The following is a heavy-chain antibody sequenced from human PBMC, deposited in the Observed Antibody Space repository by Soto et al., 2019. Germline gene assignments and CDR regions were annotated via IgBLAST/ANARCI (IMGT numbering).Heavy chain of an antibody. Sequence: QVQLVESGGGVVQPGRSLRLSCEASGFTFGRYGMHWVRQAPGKGLEWVAVMSNDASTTYFADSVKGRFTISRDNYNNILYLQMSRLRAEDTDIYYCTNESNAHYSKSKGAFDYWGQGSLVTVYS. CDR2: MSNDASTT. V-gene: IGHV3-30*18. J-gene: IGHJ4*02. CDR3: TNESNAHYSKSKGAFDY. D-gene: IGHD2-21*01. CDR1: GFTFGRYG.